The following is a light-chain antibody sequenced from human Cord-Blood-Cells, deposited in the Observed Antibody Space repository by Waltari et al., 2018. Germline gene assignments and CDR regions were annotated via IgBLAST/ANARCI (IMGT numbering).Light chain of an antibody. CDR1: QSISSY. CDR2: ASS. Sequence: DIQMSQSPSSLSASVSDRVTITCRASQSISSYLNWYQQKPGKAPKLLIYASSSLQSGVPSSFSGSRSGTDFTLTISSLQPEDFATYYCQQSYSTPLTFGGGTKVEIK. V-gene: IGKV1-39*01. J-gene: IGKJ4*01. CDR3: QQSYSTPLT.